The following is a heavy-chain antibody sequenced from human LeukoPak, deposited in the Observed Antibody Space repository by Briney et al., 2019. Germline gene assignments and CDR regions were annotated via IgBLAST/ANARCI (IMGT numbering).Heavy chain of an antibody. Sequence: GGSLRLSCAASGFIVSSNYMSWVRQAPGKGLEWVSGISGSADITDYADSVKGRFTISRDNSKNTLYLQMNSLRAEDTAVYYCAKDLYYFGSGSHDYWGQGTLVTVSS. CDR2: ISGSADIT. D-gene: IGHD3-10*01. V-gene: IGHV3-23*01. CDR3: AKDLYYFGSGSHDY. CDR1: GFIVSSNY. J-gene: IGHJ4*02.